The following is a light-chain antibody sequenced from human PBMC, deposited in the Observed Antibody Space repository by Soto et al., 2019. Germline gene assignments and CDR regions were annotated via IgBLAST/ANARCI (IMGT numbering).Light chain of an antibody. CDR2: KIS. V-gene: IGKV2-24*01. CDR1: QSLLHSDGETY. Sequence: DIVLTQTPLSSPVTLGQPASISCRSSQSLLHSDGETYLSWLQQRPGQPPRLLIYKISNRFSGVTDRLSGSGAGTDFTLNISRVEAKDVGIYSCMHATEYPPYTFGQGTKLEIK. J-gene: IGKJ2*01. CDR3: MHATEYPPYT.